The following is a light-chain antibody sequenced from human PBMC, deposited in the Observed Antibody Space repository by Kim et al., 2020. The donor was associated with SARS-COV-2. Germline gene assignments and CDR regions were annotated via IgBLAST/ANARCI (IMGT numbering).Light chain of an antibody. CDR1: SGHSNNA. Sequence: ASVKLTCTLSSGHSNNAIAWHQQQPEKGPRYLMKVNSDGSHSKGDGIPDRFSGSSSGAERYLTISSLQSEDEADYYCQTWGTGIWVFGGGTKVTVL. CDR2: VNSDGSH. V-gene: IGLV4-69*01. J-gene: IGLJ3*02. CDR3: QTWGTGIWV.